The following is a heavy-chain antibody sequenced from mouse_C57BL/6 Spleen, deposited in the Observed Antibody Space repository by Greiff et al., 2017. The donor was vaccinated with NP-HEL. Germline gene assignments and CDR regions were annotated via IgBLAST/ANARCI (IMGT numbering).Heavy chain of an antibody. J-gene: IGHJ3*01. CDR3: ARQSWFAY. CDR1: GYSFTGYY. Sequence: EVQLQQSGPELVKPGASVKISCKASGYSFTGYYMNWVKQSPDKSLEWIGEINPSTGGTTYNQKFKAKATLTVDKSSSTAYMQLKNLTSEDSAVYYCARQSWFAYWGQGTLVTVSA. CDR2: INPSTGGT. V-gene: IGHV1-42*01.